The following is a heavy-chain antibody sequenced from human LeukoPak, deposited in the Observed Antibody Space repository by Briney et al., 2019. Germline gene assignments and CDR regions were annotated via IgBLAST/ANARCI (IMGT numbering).Heavy chain of an antibody. CDR1: GFTFSSYA. CDR3: ARDGGYYYMDV. Sequence: GRSLRLSCAASGFTFSSYAMSWVRQAPGKGLEWVSAISGSGGSTYYADSVKGRFTISRDNAKNTLYLQMNSLRAEDTAVYYCARDGGYYYMDVWGKGTTVTVSS. CDR2: ISGSGGST. J-gene: IGHJ6*03. D-gene: IGHD3-16*01. V-gene: IGHV3-23*01.